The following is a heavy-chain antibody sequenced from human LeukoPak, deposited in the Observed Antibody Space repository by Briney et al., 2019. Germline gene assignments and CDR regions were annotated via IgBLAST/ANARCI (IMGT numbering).Heavy chain of an antibody. CDR2: MNPNSGNT. Sequence: ASVKVSCKASGYTFTSYDINWVRQATGQGLEWMGWMNPNSGNTGYAQKFQGRVTITRNTSISTAYMELSSLRSEDTAVYYCARSTPNYSSGWYGIGGYWGQGTLVTVSS. D-gene: IGHD6-19*01. V-gene: IGHV1-8*03. J-gene: IGHJ4*02. CDR1: GYTFTSYD. CDR3: ARSTPNYSSGWYGIGGY.